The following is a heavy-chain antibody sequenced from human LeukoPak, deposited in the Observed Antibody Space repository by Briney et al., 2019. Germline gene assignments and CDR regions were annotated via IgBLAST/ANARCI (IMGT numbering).Heavy chain of an antibody. CDR3: ARLSTYYDILSY. D-gene: IGHD3-9*01. CDR1: GGSISSSYW. CDR2: IYHSGST. Sequence: PSETLSLTCAVSGGSISSSYWWSWVRQPPGKGLEWIGEIYHSGSTNYNPSLKSRVTISVDTSKNQFSLKLSSVTAADTAVYYCARLSTYYDILSYWGQGTLVTVSS. V-gene: IGHV4-4*02. J-gene: IGHJ4*02.